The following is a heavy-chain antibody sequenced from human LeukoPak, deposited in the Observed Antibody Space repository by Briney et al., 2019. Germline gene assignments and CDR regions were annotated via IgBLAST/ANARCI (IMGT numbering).Heavy chain of an antibody. Sequence: GGSLRLSCAASGFTVSSNYMSWVRQAPGKGLEWVSVIYSGGGTYSADSVKGRFTISRDNSKNTLYLQMNSLRAEDTAVYYCATSWDIVVVPAIPFDLWGRGTLVTVSS. CDR3: ATSWDIVVVPAIPFDL. CDR1: GFTVSSNY. D-gene: IGHD2-2*01. V-gene: IGHV3-53*01. J-gene: IGHJ2*01. CDR2: IYSGGGT.